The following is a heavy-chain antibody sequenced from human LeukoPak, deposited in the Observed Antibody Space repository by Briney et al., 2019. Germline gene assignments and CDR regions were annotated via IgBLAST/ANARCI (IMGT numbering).Heavy chain of an antibody. D-gene: IGHD3-3*01. CDR2: ISGRGGST. CDR3: AKAKDFWSGFGRDYYYGMDV. V-gene: IGHV3-23*01. J-gene: IGHJ6*02. Sequence: PGGSLRLSCAASEFTFSSYSMSWVRQAPGKGLEWVSGISGRGGSTYYADSVKGRFTISRDKSKNTLYLQMNSLRAEDTAVYYCAKAKDFWSGFGRDYYYGMDVWGQGTTVTVSS. CDR1: EFTFSSYS.